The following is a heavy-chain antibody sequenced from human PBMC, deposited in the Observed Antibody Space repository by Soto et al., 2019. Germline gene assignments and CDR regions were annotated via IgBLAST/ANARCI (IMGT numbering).Heavy chain of an antibody. CDR1: GDSVSSNSAA. J-gene: IGHJ3*02. D-gene: IGHD4-17*01. Sequence: SQTLSLPCAISGDSVSSNSAAWNWIRQSPSRGLEWLGRTYYRSKWYNDYAVSVKSRITINPDTSKNQFSLQLNSVTPEDTAVYYCARDRVIYGDAADAFDIWGQGTMVTVSS. CDR3: ARDRVIYGDAADAFDI. CDR2: TYYRSKWYN. V-gene: IGHV6-1*01.